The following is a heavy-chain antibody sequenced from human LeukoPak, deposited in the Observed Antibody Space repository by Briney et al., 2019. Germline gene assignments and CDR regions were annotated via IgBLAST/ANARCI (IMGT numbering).Heavy chain of an antibody. CDR2: IFPRDSDV. V-gene: IGHV5-51*01. CDR3: VRSLPGTLLRGYGMDV. D-gene: IGHD3-10*01. CDR1: GSTFTSYW. Sequence: GASLEISCKTSGSTFTSYWIGWVRPTPGKGGECMGVIFPRDSDVSYSPSFQGQVTISADKSTNTAYLHWGSLKASDSAMYYCVRSLPGTLLRGYGMDVWGPGTTVTVS. J-gene: IGHJ6*02.